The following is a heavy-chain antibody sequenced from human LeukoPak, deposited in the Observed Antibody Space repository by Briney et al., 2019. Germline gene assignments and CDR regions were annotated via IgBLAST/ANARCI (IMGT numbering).Heavy chain of an antibody. Sequence: RPSETLSLTCAVYGGSFSGYYWSWIRQPPGKGLEWIGEINHSGSTNYNPSLKSRVTISVDTSKNQFSLKLSSVTAADTAVYYCARVMRYSSGSKYYFDYWGQGTLVTVSS. V-gene: IGHV4-34*01. D-gene: IGHD6-19*01. CDR3: ARVMRYSSGSKYYFDY. CDR2: INHSGST. CDR1: GGSFSGYY. J-gene: IGHJ4*02.